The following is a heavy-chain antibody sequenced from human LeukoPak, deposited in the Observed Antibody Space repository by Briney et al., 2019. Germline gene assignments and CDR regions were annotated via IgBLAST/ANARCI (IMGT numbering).Heavy chain of an antibody. V-gene: IGHV4-4*07. CDR2: IYPSGST. J-gene: IGHJ5*02. CDR3: ARAPYDSGANWFDP. Sequence: SETLSLTCTVSGGSISNYYWSWIRQPAGKGLEWIRRIYPSGSTNYNPSLKSRVTMSADTSKNQFSLKLSSVTAADTAVYYCARAPYDSGANWFDPWGQGTLVTVSS. D-gene: IGHD3-10*01. CDR1: GGSISNYY.